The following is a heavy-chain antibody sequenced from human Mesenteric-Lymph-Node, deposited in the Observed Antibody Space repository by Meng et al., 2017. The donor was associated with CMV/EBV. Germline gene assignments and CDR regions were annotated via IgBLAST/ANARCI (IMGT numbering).Heavy chain of an antibody. CDR3: ARVTEYDDSGTYYDFDS. CDR1: GSISTYY. Sequence: GSISTYYWSWIRQPPGRGLEWIGYIYYTGSTVYNPSLKSRVTISLDTPKKQFSLKLSSVTAADTAVYYCARVTEYDDSGTYYDFDSWGQGTLVTVSS. CDR2: IYYTGST. D-gene: IGHD3-10*01. V-gene: IGHV4-59*01. J-gene: IGHJ4*02.